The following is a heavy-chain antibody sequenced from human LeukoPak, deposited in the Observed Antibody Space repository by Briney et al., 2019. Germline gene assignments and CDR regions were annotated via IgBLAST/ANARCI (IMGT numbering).Heavy chain of an antibody. Sequence: PGGSLRLSCAASGFTFSSYSMNWVRQAPGKGLEWVSSISSSSSYIYYADSVKGRFTISRDNAKNSLYLQMNSLRAEDTAVYYCARDRRYCSGGSCYNYYYGMDVWGKGTTVTVSS. CDR1: GFTFSSYS. CDR3: ARDRRYCSGGSCYNYYYGMDV. J-gene: IGHJ6*04. CDR2: ISSSSSYI. V-gene: IGHV3-21*01. D-gene: IGHD2-15*01.